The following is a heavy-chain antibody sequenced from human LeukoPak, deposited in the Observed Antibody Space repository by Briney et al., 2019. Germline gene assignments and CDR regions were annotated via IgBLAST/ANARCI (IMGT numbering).Heavy chain of an antibody. CDR1: GFTFSSYA. V-gene: IGHV3-23*01. Sequence: GGSLRLSCAASGFTFSSYAMSWVRQAPGKGLEWVSAISGSGGSTHYADSVKGRFTISRDNSKNTLYLQMNSLRAEDTAVYYCAKGGGLWFGELFDYWGQGTLVTVSS. D-gene: IGHD3-10*01. CDR2: ISGSGGST. CDR3: AKGGGLWFGELFDY. J-gene: IGHJ4*02.